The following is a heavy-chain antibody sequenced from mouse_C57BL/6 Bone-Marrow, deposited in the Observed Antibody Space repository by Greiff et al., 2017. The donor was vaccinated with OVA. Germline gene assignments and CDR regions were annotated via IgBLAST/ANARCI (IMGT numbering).Heavy chain of an antibody. J-gene: IGHJ1*03. D-gene: IGHD1-1*01. CDR2: INPNNGGT. V-gene: IGHV1-26*01. CDR3: ARPLDYYGSSYWYFDV. Sequence: VQLQQSGPELVKPVASVKISCTASGYTFTDYYMNWVKQSHGKSLEWIGDINPNNGGTSYNQKFKGKATLTVDKSSSTAYMELRSLTSEDSAVYYCARPLDYYGSSYWYFDVWGTGTTVTVSS. CDR1: GYTFTDYY.